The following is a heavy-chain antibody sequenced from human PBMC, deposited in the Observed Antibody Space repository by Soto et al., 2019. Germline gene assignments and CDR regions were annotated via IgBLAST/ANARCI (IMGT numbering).Heavy chain of an antibody. CDR2: ISSSGRII. V-gene: IGHV3-11*01. D-gene: IGHD3-22*01. CDR3: ARDLGYYDSSGYFDY. J-gene: IGHJ4*02. Sequence: PGGSLRLSCAASGFTFSDYYMSWLRQAPGKGLEWVSSISSSGRIIYYADSVKGRFTITRDTAEISLYLQMNSLRAEDTDVYYCARDLGYYDSSGYFDYWGQGTLVPVSS. CDR1: GFTFSDYY.